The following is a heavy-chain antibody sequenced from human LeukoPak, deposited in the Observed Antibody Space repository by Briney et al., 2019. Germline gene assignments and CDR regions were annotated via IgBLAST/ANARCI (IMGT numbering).Heavy chain of an antibody. Sequence: GSLRLSCAASGFTVSSNYMSWVRQAPGKGLEWVSVIYSGGSTYYADSVKGRFTISRDNSKNTLYLQMNSLRAEDTAVYYCARDVATEKMFGPWGQGTLVTVSS. V-gene: IGHV3-66*01. CDR2: IYSGGST. J-gene: IGHJ5*02. CDR3: ARDVATEKMFGP. CDR1: GFTVSSNY.